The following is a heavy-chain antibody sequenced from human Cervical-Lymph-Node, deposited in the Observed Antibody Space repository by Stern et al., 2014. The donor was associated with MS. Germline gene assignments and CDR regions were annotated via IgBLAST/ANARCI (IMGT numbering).Heavy chain of an antibody. D-gene: IGHD2/OR15-2a*01. CDR3: ARMFFWGFDP. J-gene: IGHJ5*02. CDR2: STSSGVI. CDR1: GFSFNDNS. Sequence: VQLVESGGGLVKPGGSLRLSCAASGFSFNDNSMSWTRPAPGKGLEWVSYSTSSGVIYYADSVKGRFIGSRDNAKNSLSLQMNSLRAEDTAVYYGARMFFWGFDPWGQGTLVTVSS. V-gene: IGHV3-11*01.